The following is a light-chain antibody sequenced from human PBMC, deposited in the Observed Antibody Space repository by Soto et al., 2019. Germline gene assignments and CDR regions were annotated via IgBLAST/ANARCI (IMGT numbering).Light chain of an antibody. CDR3: QQYGRSPLT. J-gene: IGKJ4*01. CDR1: QSVSSSY. V-gene: IGKV3-20*01. CDR2: GAS. Sequence: EIVLTQSPGTLSLSPGERATLSCRASQSVSSSYLAWYQQKPGQAPRLLIYGASSRATGIPDRFSGSGSGTDFTLTISRLEPEDFAVYYCQQYGRSPLTFGGVTKVEIK.